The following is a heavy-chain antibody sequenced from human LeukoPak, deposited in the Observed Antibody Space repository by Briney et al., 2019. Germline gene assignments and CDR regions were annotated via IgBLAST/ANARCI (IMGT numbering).Heavy chain of an antibody. V-gene: IGHV3-23*01. CDR3: AKRGTGYNHFDY. J-gene: IGHJ4*02. CDR1: GFTFSSYG. D-gene: IGHD3/OR15-3a*01. Sequence: GGSLRLSCAASGFTFSSYGMSWVRQAPGKGRKWVAGISGSGGSTYYADSVKGRFTISRDNSKNTLYLQMNSLRAGDTAVYYCAKRGTGYNHFDYWGQGTLVTVSS. CDR2: ISGSGGST.